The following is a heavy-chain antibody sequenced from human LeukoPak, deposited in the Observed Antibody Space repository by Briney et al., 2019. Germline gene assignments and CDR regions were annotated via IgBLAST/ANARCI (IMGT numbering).Heavy chain of an antibody. CDR1: GGSISRSNYY. CDR2: IYYGGNT. D-gene: IGHD3-22*01. CDR3: ARGDYYYDSTDLGAFDI. V-gene: IGHV4-39*01. Sequence: SETLSLTCIVSGGSISRSNYYWGWIRPSPGKGLEWIGSIYYGGNTYYNPSLKSRVTISVDTSKNQFSQKLSSVTAADTAVYYCARGDYYYDSTDLGAFDIWGQGTMVTVSS. J-gene: IGHJ3*02.